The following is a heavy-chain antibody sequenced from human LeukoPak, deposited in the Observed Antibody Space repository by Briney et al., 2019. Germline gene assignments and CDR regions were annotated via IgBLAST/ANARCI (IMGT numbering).Heavy chain of an antibody. V-gene: IGHV4-31*03. CDR1: GGSISSGGYY. J-gene: IGHJ6*02. Sequence: NTSQTLSLTCTVSGGSISSGGYYCTWIRQHPGKGLEWIGDIYYSGSTYYNPSLKSRVTISIDTSKNQFSLELRSGTAAATDVYYCARGGIFVVVPPGDYGMDVWGQGTTVTVSS. CDR2: IYYSGST. D-gene: IGHD3-3*02. CDR3: ARGGIFVVVPPGDYGMDV.